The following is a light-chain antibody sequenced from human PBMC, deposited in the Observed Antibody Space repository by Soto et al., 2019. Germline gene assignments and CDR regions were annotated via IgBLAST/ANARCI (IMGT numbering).Light chain of an antibody. CDR2: DAS. Sequence: ETVMTQSPATLSVSPGERATLSCRASQSISINLAWYQQKPGQAPRLLIYDASTRATGVPARFSGSGSGTDFTLTISSLQSEDFAVYYCQQYYDWPLTFGGGTEVENK. J-gene: IGKJ4*01. CDR1: QSISIN. CDR3: QQYYDWPLT. V-gene: IGKV3-15*01.